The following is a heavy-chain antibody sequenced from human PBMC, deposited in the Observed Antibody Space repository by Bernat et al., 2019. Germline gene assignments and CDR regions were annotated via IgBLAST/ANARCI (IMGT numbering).Heavy chain of an antibody. CDR2: ISSSSSYI. V-gene: IGHV3-21*01. CDR1: GFTFSSYS. D-gene: IGHD2-2*01. Sequence: EVQLVESGGGLVKPGGSLRLSCAASGFTFSSYSMNWVRQAPGKGLEWVSSISSSSSYIYYADSVKGRFTISRDNAKNSLYLQMNSLRAEDTAVYYCARWGCSSTSCYAGYYYYYGMYVWGQGTTVTVSS. CDR3: ARWGCSSTSCYAGYYYYYGMYV. J-gene: IGHJ6*02.